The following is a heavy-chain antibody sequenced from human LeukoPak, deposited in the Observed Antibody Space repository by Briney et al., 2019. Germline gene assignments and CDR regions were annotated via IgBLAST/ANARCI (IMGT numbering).Heavy chain of an antibody. CDR2: ISHSGNT. Sequence: AETLSLTCAVSGFSISSGHYWAWIRQSPGKGLEWIGIISHSGNTYYNSSLKSRLAVSVDTSKNHFSLNLNSLTAADTAVYHCARARVVHYNFRSGLHWYFDVWGRGTLVTVSS. V-gene: IGHV4-38-2*01. J-gene: IGHJ2*01. CDR3: ARARVVHYNFRSGLHWYFDV. D-gene: IGHD3-3*01. CDR1: GFSISSGHY.